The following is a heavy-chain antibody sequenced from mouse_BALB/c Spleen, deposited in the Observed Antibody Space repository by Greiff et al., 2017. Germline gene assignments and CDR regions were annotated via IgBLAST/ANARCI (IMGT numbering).Heavy chain of an antibody. D-gene: IGHD2-3*01. CDR3: TRYDGYYRFAY. V-gene: IGHV1-5*01. Sequence: VHVKQSGTVLARPGASVKMSCKASGYSFTSYWMHWVKQRPGQGLEWIGAIYPGNSDTSYNQKFKGKAKLTAVTSASTAYMELSSLTNEDSAVYYCTRYDGYYRFAYWGQGTLVTVSA. CDR2: IYPGNSDT. CDR1: GYSFTSYW. J-gene: IGHJ3*01.